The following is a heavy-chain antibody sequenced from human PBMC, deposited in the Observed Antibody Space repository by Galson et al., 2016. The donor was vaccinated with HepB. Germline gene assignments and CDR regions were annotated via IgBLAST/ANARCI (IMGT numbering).Heavy chain of an antibody. J-gene: IGHJ6*02. Sequence: LRLSCATSGFTFSSHWMSWVRQAPGKGLEWVANIKQHGSEKYYVDSVKGRFIISRDNTKNSLFLQMNSLRAEYTALDYCTRHRNTNSGVVIFATPPPYYYSGLDVWGQGTTVTVSS. V-gene: IGHV3-7*01. CDR1: GFTFSSHW. D-gene: IGHD3-3*01. CDR2: IKQHGSEK. CDR3: TRHRNTNSGVVIFATPPPYYYSGLDV.